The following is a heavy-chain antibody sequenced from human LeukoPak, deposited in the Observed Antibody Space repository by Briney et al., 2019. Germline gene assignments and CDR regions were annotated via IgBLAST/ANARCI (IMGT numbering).Heavy chain of an antibody. Sequence: GGSLRLSCAASGFTFSSYSMNWVRQAPGKGLKWVSYISSSSSTIYYADSVKGRFTISRDNAKNSLYLQMNSLRAEDTAVYYCARGGIVVVPVGYDYWGQGTLVTVSS. CDR3: ARGGIVVVPVGYDY. V-gene: IGHV3-48*01. J-gene: IGHJ4*02. CDR2: ISSSSSTI. CDR1: GFTFSSYS. D-gene: IGHD2-2*01.